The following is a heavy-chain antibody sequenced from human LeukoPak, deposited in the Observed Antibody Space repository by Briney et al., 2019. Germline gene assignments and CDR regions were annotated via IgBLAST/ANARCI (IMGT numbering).Heavy chain of an antibody. CDR1: GGSISSSSYY. Sequence: SETLSLTCTVSGGSISSSSYYWGWIRQPPGKGLEWIGSIYYSGSTYYNPSLKSRVTISVDTSKNQFSLKLSSVTAADTAVYYCAKQMQLVRYNWFDPWGQGTLVTVSS. J-gene: IGHJ5*02. D-gene: IGHD6-13*01. CDR3: AKQMQLVRYNWFDP. CDR2: IYYSGST. V-gene: IGHV4-39*01.